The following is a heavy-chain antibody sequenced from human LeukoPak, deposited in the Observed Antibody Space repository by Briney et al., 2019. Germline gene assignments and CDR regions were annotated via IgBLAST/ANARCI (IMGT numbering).Heavy chain of an antibody. CDR1: GFTFSSYW. CDR2: IKQDGSEK. J-gene: IGHJ4*02. Sequence: PGGSLRLSCAASGFTFSSYWMSWVRQAPGKGLEWVANIKQDGSEKYYVDSVKGRFTISRDNAKNSLYLQMNSLRAEDTAVYYCARDPQLVKYYFDYWGQGTLVTVSS. CDR3: ARDPQLVKYYFDY. V-gene: IGHV3-7*01. D-gene: IGHD6-13*01.